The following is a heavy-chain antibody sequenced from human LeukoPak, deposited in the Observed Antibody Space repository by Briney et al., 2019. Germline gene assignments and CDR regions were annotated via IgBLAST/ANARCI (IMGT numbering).Heavy chain of an antibody. V-gene: IGHV4-39*01. D-gene: IGHD3-3*01. CDR3: ARHQSNYDFWSGYYRNGMDV. CDR1: GGSISSSSYY. CDR2: IYYSGST. Sequence: SETLSLTCTVSGGSISSSSYYWGWIRQPPGKGLEWIGSIYYSGSTYYNPSLKSRVTISVDTSKNQFSLKLSSVTAADTAVYYCARHQSNYDFWSGYYRNGMDVWGQGTTVTVSS. J-gene: IGHJ6*02.